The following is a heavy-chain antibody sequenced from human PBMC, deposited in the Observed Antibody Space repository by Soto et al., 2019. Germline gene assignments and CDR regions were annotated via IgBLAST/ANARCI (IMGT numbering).Heavy chain of an antibody. Sequence: EVQLVESGGGLVQPGGSLRLSCAASGFTFSSYWMHWVRQAPGKGLVWVSRINSDGSSTSYADSVKGRFTISRDNAKNTLYLQMNSLRAEDTAVYYCARAVGWFGELSAAFDIWGQGTMVTVSS. CDR2: INSDGSST. J-gene: IGHJ3*02. D-gene: IGHD3-10*01. CDR1: GFTFSSYW. V-gene: IGHV3-74*01. CDR3: ARAVGWFGELSAAFDI.